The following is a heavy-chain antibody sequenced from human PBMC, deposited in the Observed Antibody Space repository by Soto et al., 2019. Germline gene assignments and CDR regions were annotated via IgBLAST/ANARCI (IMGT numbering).Heavy chain of an antibody. V-gene: IGHV1-8*01. Sequence: ASVKVSCKASGYTFTSYDINWVRQATGQGLEWMGWMNPNSGNTGYAQKFQGRVTMTRNTSISTAYMELRSLRSDDTAVYYCARDPYPAVAGPLGEFDYWGQGTLVTVSS. CDR3: ARDPYPAVAGPLGEFDY. CDR2: MNPNSGNT. CDR1: GYTFTSYD. D-gene: IGHD6-19*01. J-gene: IGHJ4*02.